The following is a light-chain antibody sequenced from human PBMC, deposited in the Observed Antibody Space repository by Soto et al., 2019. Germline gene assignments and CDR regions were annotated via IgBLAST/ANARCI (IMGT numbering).Light chain of an antibody. J-gene: IGLJ2*01. CDR1: SSDVGGYNY. CDR3: CSYAGGYVI. CDR2: EVS. V-gene: IGLV2-8*01. Sequence: QSALTQPPSASGSPGQSVTISCTGTSSDVGGYNYVSWYQQHPGKAPKLMIYEVSRRPSGVPDRFSGSKSGNTASLTISGLQAEDEADYYCCSYAGGYVIFGGGTKLTVL.